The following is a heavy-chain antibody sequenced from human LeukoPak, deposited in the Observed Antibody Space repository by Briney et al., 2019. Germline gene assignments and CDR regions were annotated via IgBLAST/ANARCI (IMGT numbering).Heavy chain of an antibody. Sequence: SETLSLTCAVYGGSFSDYYWSWIRQPPGKGLEWIGEINPRGSTNYSPSLKSRVTISVDTSKKQFSLKLSSVAAADTAVYFCARVGYRYVINDWSRTGLGAYPTKYYYHMDVWDKGTTVTVSS. CDR3: ARVGYRYVINDWSRTGLGAYPTKYYYHMDV. J-gene: IGHJ6*03. CDR2: INPRGST. D-gene: IGHD5-18*01. V-gene: IGHV4-34*01. CDR1: GGSFSDYY.